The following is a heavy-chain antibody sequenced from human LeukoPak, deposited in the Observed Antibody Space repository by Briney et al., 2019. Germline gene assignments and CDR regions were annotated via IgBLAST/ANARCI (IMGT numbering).Heavy chain of an antibody. CDR2: INPNSGGT. Sequence: ASVKVSCKASGYTFTGYYMHWVRQAPGQGLEWMGWINPNSGGTNYAQKFQGRVTMTRDTSISTAYMELSRLRSDDTAVYYCARDKGYYDFWSGYPYPFFDYWGQGTLVTVSS. J-gene: IGHJ4*02. D-gene: IGHD3-3*01. CDR3: ARDKGYYDFWSGYPYPFFDY. V-gene: IGHV1-2*02. CDR1: GYTFTGYY.